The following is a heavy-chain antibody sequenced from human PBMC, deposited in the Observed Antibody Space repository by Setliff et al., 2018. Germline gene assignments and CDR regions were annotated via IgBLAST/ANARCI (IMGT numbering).Heavy chain of an antibody. CDR3: ARSAISGTTKKYYYYMDG. J-gene: IGHJ6*03. Sequence: ASVKVSCKVSGYSLKDSAMHWVRQVPGKGLEWMGGFAPEVGEIIYAQKFQGRVTITADKSTNTAYMELSSLTYEDTAVYYCARSAISGTTKKYYYYMDGWGQGTTVTVSS. CDR2: FAPEVGEI. CDR1: GYSLKDSA. V-gene: IGHV1-24*01. D-gene: IGHD1-7*01.